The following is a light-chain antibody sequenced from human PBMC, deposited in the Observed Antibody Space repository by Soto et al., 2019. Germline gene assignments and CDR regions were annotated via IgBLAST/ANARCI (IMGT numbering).Light chain of an antibody. V-gene: IGLV1-40*01. CDR3: QSYDSSLSGSI. Sequence: QPVLTQPPSVPGAPGQRVTISCTGSSSNIGAGYDVHWYQQLPGTAPKLLIYGNSNRPSGVPDRFSGSKSGTSASLAITGLQAEDEADYYCQSYDSSLSGSIFGGGTKVTV. CDR2: GNS. J-gene: IGLJ2*01. CDR1: SSNIGAGYD.